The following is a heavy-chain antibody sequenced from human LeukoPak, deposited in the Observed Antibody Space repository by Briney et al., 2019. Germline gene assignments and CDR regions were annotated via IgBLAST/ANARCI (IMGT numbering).Heavy chain of an antibody. J-gene: IGHJ4*02. CDR2: ISYDGTKI. D-gene: IGHD1-26*01. V-gene: IGHV3-30*04. Sequence: PGRSLRLSCVASGLTFNIYAMYWVRQAPGKELEWLAAISYDGTKIYYADSVKGRFTISRDNSKNTMYLQMNRLRVEDTAVYFCARDIRGGTNEEGQSWGQGILVTVSS. CDR3: ARDIRGGTNEEGQS. CDR1: GLTFNIYA.